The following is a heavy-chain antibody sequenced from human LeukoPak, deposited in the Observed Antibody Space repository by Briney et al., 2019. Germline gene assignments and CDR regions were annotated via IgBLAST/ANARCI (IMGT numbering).Heavy chain of an antibody. J-gene: IGHJ4*02. V-gene: IGHV1-2*02. CDR1: GYTFTGYY. D-gene: IGHD1-26*01. CDR3: ARLGAATEIFDY. CDR2: INPNSGGT. Sequence: ASVKVSCKASGYTFTGYYMHWVRQAPGQGLEWMGWINPNSGGTNYAQKFQGRVTMARDTSISTAYMELSRLRSDDTAVYYCARLGAATEIFDYWGQGTLVTVSS.